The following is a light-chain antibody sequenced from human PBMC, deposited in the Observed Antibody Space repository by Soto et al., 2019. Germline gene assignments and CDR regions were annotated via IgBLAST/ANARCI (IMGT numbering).Light chain of an antibody. CDR2: DAS. CDR1: QSVASY. Sequence: EIVLTQSPATLSLSPGERATLSCRASQSVASYLGWYQQKPGQAPRLLIYDASNRATGIPARFSGSGSGTDFTLTISSLEPEDFAVYYCQQRSSWPLTFGGGTKVEIK. CDR3: QQRSSWPLT. J-gene: IGKJ4*01. V-gene: IGKV3-11*01.